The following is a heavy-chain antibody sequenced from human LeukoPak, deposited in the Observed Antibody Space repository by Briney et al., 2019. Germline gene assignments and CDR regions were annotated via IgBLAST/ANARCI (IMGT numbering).Heavy chain of an antibody. D-gene: IGHD2-21*01. CDR3: ASGSLASMDV. CDR2: ISYDGSEK. CDR1: GFTFSSYP. V-gene: IGHV3-30-3*01. J-gene: IGHJ6*02. Sequence: GRSLRLSCAASGFTFSSYPMHWVRQAPGKGLEWVAVISYDGSEKHYADPVKGRFTISRDNSKNTLYLQMNSLRAEDTAVYYCASGSLASMDVWGQGTTVTVSS.